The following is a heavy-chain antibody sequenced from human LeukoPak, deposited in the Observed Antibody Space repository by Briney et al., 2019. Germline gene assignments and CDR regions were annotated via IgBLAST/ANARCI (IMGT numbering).Heavy chain of an antibody. J-gene: IGHJ6*03. V-gene: IGHV4-34*01. CDR1: GGSFSGYY. CDR2: INHSGST. D-gene: IGHD3-10*01. CDR3: ARLVITMVRGVIMYYYYYYMDV. Sequence: PSETLSLTCAVYGGSFSGYYWSWIRQPPGKGLEWIGEINHSGSTNYNPSLKSRVTISVDTSKNQFSLKLSSVTAADTAVYYCARLVITMVRGVIMYYYYYYMDVWGKGTTVTISS.